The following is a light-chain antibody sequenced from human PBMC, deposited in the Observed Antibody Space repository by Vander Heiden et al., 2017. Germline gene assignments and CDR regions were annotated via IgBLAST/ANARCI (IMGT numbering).Light chain of an antibody. CDR1: QSVSSSY. Sequence: EIVLTKSPGTLPLSPGERATLSCRASQSVSSSYLAWYQQKPGQAPRLLIYGASSRATGIPDRFSGSGSGTDFTLTISRLEPEDFAVYYCQQYGSSLITFGQGTQVEIK. CDR3: QQYGSSLIT. V-gene: IGKV3-20*01. CDR2: GAS. J-gene: IGKJ5*01.